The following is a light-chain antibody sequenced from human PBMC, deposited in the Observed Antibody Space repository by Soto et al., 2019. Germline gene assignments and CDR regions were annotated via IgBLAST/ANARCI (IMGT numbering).Light chain of an antibody. CDR3: QAYDSSLSGGVV. J-gene: IGLJ2*01. CDR1: SSDLGAGFD. CDR2: GSR. Sequence: QLVLTQPPSVSGAPGQRVTISCTGASSDLGAGFDVHWYQQLPGTAPKLLIYGSRNRPSGVPDRFSGSKSGTSASLAITGLQAEDEGDYYCQAYDSSLSGGVVFGAATKLTVL. V-gene: IGLV1-40*01.